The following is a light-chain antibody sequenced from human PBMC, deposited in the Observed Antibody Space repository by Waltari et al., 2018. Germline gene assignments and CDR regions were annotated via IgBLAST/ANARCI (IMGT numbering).Light chain of an antibody. CDR1: SPNIGSDT. Sequence: QSVLTQPPSASGTPGQRVTISCSGGSPNIGSDTVNWYQQLPGTAPKLLIYKNKQRPSGVPDRFSGSKSGTSASLAISGLQSEDEADYYCVAWDHSLNAYVFGTGTKVSAL. V-gene: IGLV1-44*01. J-gene: IGLJ1*01. CDR2: KNK. CDR3: VAWDHSLNAYV.